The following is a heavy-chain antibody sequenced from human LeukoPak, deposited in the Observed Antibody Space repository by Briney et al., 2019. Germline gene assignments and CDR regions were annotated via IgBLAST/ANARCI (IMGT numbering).Heavy chain of an antibody. D-gene: IGHD5-12*01. Sequence: GESLKISCKGSGYSFTSYWIGWVRQMLGKGLEWMGIIYPGDSDTRYSPSFQGQVTISADKSISTAYLQWSSLKASDTAMYYCARRVDIVATITGATNYYYMDVWGKGTTVTVSS. V-gene: IGHV5-51*01. CDR1: GYSFTSYW. CDR3: ARRVDIVATITGATNYYYMDV. J-gene: IGHJ6*03. CDR2: IYPGDSDT.